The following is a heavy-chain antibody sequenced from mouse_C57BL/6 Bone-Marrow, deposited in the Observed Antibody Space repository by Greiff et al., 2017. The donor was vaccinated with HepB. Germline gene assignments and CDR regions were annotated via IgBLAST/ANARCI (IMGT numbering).Heavy chain of an antibody. CDR1: GFTFSDYG. CDR2: ISSGSSTI. CDR3: ARGDY. J-gene: IGHJ2*01. Sequence: DVHLVESGGGLVKPGGSLKLSCAASGFTFSDYGMHWVRQAPEKGLEWVAYISSGSSTIYYADTVKGRITISRDNTNITLFLQITSLRSEDTAMYYCARGDYWGQGTTLTVSS. V-gene: IGHV5-17*01.